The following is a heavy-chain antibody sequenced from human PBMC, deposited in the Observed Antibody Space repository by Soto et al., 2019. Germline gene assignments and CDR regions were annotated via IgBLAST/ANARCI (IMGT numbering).Heavy chain of an antibody. CDR2: IKEDGSEK. D-gene: IGHD2-2*01. V-gene: IGHV3-7*01. CDR3: ARDLGRTAAGYYYYYAMDV. CDR1: GFTFSSYW. Sequence: GGSLRLSCAASGFTFSSYWMNWVRQVPGKGLEWVANIKEDGSEKYFLDSVKGRFTISRDNAENSLYLRMNSLRAEDSAVYYCARDLGRTAAGYYYYYAMDVWGQGTTVTAP. J-gene: IGHJ6*02.